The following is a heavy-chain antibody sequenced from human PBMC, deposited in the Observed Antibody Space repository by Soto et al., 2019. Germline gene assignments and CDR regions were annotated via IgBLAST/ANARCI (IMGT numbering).Heavy chain of an antibody. V-gene: IGHV3-23*01. CDR3: AKDLETTVTNFDY. D-gene: IGHD4-17*01. CDR2: ISGSGGST. Sequence: EVQLLETGGGLVQPGGSLRLSCAAAGFTFSSYAMSWVRQAPGKGQEWVSAISGSGGSTYYADSVKGRFTISRDNSKNTLYLQMNSLRAEDTAVYYCAKDLETTVTNFDYWGQGTLVTVSS. J-gene: IGHJ4*02. CDR1: GFTFSSYA.